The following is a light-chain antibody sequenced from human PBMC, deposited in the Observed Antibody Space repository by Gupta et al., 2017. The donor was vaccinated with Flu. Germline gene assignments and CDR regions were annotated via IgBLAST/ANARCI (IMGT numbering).Light chain of an antibody. Sequence: DIVMTQSPASLVVSSGERATINCKSSQSVLYSSNNKNYLAWYQQKPGQPPKLLIYWASTRESGVPDRFSGSGSGTDFTLTISSLQAEDVAVYYCQQYYSTPRTFGQGTKVEIK. V-gene: IGKV4-1*01. CDR1: QSVLYSSNNKNY. CDR3: QQYYSTPRT. CDR2: WAS. J-gene: IGKJ1*01.